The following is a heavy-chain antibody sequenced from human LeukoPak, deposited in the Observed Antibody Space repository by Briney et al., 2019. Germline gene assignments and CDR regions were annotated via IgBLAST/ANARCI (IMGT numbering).Heavy chain of an antibody. Sequence: GGSLRLSCAASGFTFSSYGMNWVRHAPGKGLEWVSGISGSGGTTYYADSVRGWFTISIDNSKNSLSLQVSSLRAEDTAVYYCAKTNGYYSDWGQGTLVTVSS. D-gene: IGHD3-22*01. V-gene: IGHV3-23*01. J-gene: IGHJ4*02. CDR3: AKTNGYYSD. CDR2: ISGSGGTT. CDR1: GFTFSSYG.